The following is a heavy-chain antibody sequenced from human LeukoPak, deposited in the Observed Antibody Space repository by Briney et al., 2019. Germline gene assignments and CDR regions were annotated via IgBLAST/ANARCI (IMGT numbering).Heavy chain of an antibody. J-gene: IGHJ4*02. CDR3: ASSYYDSNAYYRAWVDY. CDR1: GYSLSSYW. V-gene: IGHV5-51*01. CDR2: IYPGDSDT. Sequence: GESLKISCKGSGYSLSSYWIGWVRQMPGKGLEWMGIIYPGDSDTRYSPSFQGQVTISADKSINTAYLQWSSLKASDTAMYYCASSYYDSNAYYRAWVDYWGQGTLVTVSS. D-gene: IGHD3-22*01.